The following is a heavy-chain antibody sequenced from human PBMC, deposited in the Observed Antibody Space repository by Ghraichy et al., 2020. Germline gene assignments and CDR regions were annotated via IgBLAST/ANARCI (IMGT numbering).Heavy chain of an antibody. CDR3: AKDAPYYDFWSGYSGRAFDI. CDR2: ISGSGGST. CDR1: GFTFSSYA. D-gene: IGHD3-3*01. V-gene: IGHV3-23*01. J-gene: IGHJ3*02. Sequence: GGSLRLSCAASGFTFSSYAMSWVRQAPGKGLEWVSAISGSGGSTYYADSVKGRFIISRDNSKNTLYLQMNSLRAEDTAVYYCAKDAPYYDFWSGYSGRAFDIWGQGTMVTVSS.